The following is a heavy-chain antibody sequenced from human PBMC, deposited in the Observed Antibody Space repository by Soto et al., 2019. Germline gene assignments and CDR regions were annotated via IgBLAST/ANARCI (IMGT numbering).Heavy chain of an antibody. V-gene: IGHV4-34*01. CDR3: ARGSKKINTMVRGVITPPIFFDY. Sequence: PSETLSLTCAVYGGSFSGYYWSLIRQPPGKGLEWIGEINHSGSTNYNPSLKSRVTISVDTSKNQFSLKLSSVTAADTAVYYSARGSKKINTMVRGVITPPIFFDYWGQGTLVTVSS. D-gene: IGHD3-10*01. CDR2: INHSGST. J-gene: IGHJ4*02. CDR1: GGSFSGYY.